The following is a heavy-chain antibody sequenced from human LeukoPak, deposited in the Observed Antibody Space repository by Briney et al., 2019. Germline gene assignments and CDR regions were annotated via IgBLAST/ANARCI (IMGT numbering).Heavy chain of an antibody. CDR3: ARGGYYSSGNDFRFDP. J-gene: IGHJ5*02. Sequence: SETLSLTCTVSGGSISSYYWSWIRQPPGKGLEWIGYIYYSGSTYYNPSLRSRVTISVDTSKSQFSLKLSSVTAADTAIYYCARGGYYSSGNDFRFDPWGQGTLVTVSS. V-gene: IGHV4-59*01. CDR1: GGSISSYY. D-gene: IGHD3-10*01. CDR2: IYYSGST.